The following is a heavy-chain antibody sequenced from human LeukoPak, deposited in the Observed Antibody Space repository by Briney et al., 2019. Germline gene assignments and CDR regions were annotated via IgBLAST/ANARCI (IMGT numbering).Heavy chain of an antibody. J-gene: IGHJ4*02. CDR1: GGTFSSYA. CDR3: ARAPPSRYCSSTSCFSYYFDY. V-gene: IGHV1-69*13. D-gene: IGHD2-2*01. CDR2: IIPIFGTA. Sequence: RASVKDSCKASGGTFSSYAISWVPQAPGQGVECMGGIIPIFGTANYAQKFQGRVTSTVDESTSTAYMELSSLRSEDTAVYYCARAPPSRYCSSTSCFSYYFDYWGQGTLVTVSS.